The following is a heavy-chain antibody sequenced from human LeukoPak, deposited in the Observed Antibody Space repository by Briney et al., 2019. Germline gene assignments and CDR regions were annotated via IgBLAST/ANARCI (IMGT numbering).Heavy chain of an antibody. CDR1: RFTFSTYV. CDR2: ISGSGGST. D-gene: IGHD2-15*01. CDR3: AKSPLDYCSGGSCYFYFDS. V-gene: IGHV3-23*01. Sequence: GGSLRLSCAASRFTFSTYVMSWVRQAPGKGLEWVSDISGSGGSTYYADSVKGRFAVSRDNSKSTLYLQMNSLRAEDTAVYYCAKSPLDYCSGGSCYFYFDSWGQGTLATVSS. J-gene: IGHJ4*02.